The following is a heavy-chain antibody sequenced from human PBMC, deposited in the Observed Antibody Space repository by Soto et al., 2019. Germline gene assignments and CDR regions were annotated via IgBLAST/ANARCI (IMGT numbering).Heavy chain of an antibody. J-gene: IGHJ4*02. Sequence: QVHLVQSGAEVKKPGASVKVSCKGSGYTFTSYGITWVRQAPGQGLEWMGWISAHNGNTNYAKKLQGRVTVTKNTSTRXXYMXXRSLRSDDTAVYYCARGRYGDYWGQGALVTVSS. CDR1: GYTFTSYG. CDR3: ARGRYGDY. CDR2: ISAHNGNT. V-gene: IGHV1-18*01. D-gene: IGHD1-1*01.